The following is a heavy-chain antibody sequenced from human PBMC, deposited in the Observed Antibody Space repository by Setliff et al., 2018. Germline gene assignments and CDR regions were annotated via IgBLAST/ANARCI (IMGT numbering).Heavy chain of an antibody. V-gene: IGHV3-30*02. CDR2: IRHDESDI. Sequence: GGSLRLSCAASGFTFRGFAMHWVRQAPGKGLEWVAFIRHDESDIYYTNSVEGRFTVSRDNSKNTLYLQMNILRPEDTALYYCVRDSSADYYDNDYFKYWGQGALVTVSS. D-gene: IGHD2-21*02. CDR1: GFTFRGFA. J-gene: IGHJ1*01. CDR3: VRDSSADYYDNDYFKY.